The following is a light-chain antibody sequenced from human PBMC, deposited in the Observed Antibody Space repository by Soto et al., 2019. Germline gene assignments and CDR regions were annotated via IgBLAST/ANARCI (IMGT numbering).Light chain of an antibody. Sequence: EVVMTQSPATLSVSPGEGAALSCRASQSVGSNLAWYQQKPGQAPRLLIYGASTRAAGIPARFRGSGSGTECTLTISSLQSEDFAVYYCQQYSIGPWTFGQGTKVDIK. CDR1: QSVGSN. J-gene: IGKJ1*01. CDR3: QQYSIGPWT. CDR2: GAS. V-gene: IGKV3-15*01.